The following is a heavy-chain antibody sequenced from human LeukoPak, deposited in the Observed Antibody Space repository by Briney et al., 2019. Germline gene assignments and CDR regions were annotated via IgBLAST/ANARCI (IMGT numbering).Heavy chain of an antibody. D-gene: IGHD6-6*01. J-gene: IGHJ6*03. Sequence: ASVKVSCKASGYTFTNFDINWVRQAPGQGLEWMGWMNPNSGNIGYAQKFQGRVTITRNTSISTAYMELSSLRSEDTAVYYCARASSADYYYYMDVWGKGTTVTVSS. CDR3: ARASSADYYYYMDV. CDR2: MNPNSGNI. V-gene: IGHV1-8*01. CDR1: GYTFTNFD.